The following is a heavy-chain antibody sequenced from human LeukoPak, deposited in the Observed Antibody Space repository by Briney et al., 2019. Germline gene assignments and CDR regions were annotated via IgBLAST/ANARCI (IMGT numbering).Heavy chain of an antibody. Sequence: ASVKVSCKASGYTFTGYYMHWVRQAPGQGLEWMGWINPNSGGTNYAQKFQGRVTMTRDTSISTAYMELSRLRSDDTAVYYCARDLPYGDYGYYYYGMDVWGQGTTVTVSS. V-gene: IGHV1-2*02. CDR1: GYTFTGYY. CDR3: ARDLPYGDYGYYYYGMDV. CDR2: INPNSGGT. J-gene: IGHJ6*02. D-gene: IGHD4-17*01.